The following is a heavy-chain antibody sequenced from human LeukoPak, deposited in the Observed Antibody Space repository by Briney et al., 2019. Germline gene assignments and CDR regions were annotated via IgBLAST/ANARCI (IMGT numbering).Heavy chain of an antibody. D-gene: IGHD2-15*01. J-gene: IGHJ4*02. CDR1: GYTFTGYY. CDR2: INPNSGGT. V-gene: IGHV1-2*02. CDR3: ARDLSLDSRSLSYGYCSGGSCYSEFDY. Sequence: PLASVKVSCKASGYTFTGYYMHWVRQAPGQGLEWMGWINPNSGGTNYAQKFQGRVTMTRDTSISTAYMELSRLRSDDTAVYYCARDLSLDSRSLSYGYCSGGSCYSEFDYWGQGTLVTVSS.